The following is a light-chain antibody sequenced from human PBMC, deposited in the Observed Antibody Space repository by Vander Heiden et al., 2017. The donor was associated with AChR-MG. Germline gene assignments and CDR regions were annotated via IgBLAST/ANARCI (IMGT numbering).Light chain of an antibody. Sequence: EIVMTQSPATLSAPPEERATSSCRASQRVSSNLAWYQQKPGQAPRLLIYGASTRATGIPARFSGSGSGTEFTLSISSLQSEDFAVYYCQQYNNWPFTFGGGTKVEIK. J-gene: IGKJ4*01. CDR2: GAS. CDR3: QQYNNWPFT. CDR1: QRVSSN. V-gene: IGKV3-15*01.